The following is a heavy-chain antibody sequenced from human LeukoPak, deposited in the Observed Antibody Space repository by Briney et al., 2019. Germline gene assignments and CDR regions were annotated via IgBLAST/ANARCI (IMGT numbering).Heavy chain of an antibody. J-gene: IGHJ4*02. CDR2: IYTSGST. V-gene: IGHV4-61*02. D-gene: IGHD3-10*01. CDR1: GGSISSSSYY. Sequence: SETLSLTCTVSGGSISSSSYYWSWIRQPAGKGLEWIGRIYTSGSTNYNPSLKSRVTMSVDTSKNQFTLKLSSVTAADTAVYYCARDQGSYGSGSYLGYWGQGTLVTVSS. CDR3: ARDQGSYGSGSYLGY.